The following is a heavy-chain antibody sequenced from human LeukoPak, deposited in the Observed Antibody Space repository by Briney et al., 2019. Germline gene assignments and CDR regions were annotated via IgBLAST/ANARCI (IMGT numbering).Heavy chain of an antibody. D-gene: IGHD3-22*01. CDR3: ARQSYYYDSSGYYHDY. V-gene: IGHV3-74*01. J-gene: IGHJ4*02. CDR1: GFTFSTYW. CDR2: INTDGSST. Sequence: GGSLRLSCAASGFTFSTYWMHWVRQAPGKGLVCVSRINTDGSSTTYADSVKGRFTISRDNARNTLYLQVSSLRAEDTSVYYCARQSYYYDSSGYYHDYWGQGTLVTVSS.